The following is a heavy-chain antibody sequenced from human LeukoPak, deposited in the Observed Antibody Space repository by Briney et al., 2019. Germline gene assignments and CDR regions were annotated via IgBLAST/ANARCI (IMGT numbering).Heavy chain of an antibody. CDR3: AKDRSSSWAFDY. J-gene: IGHJ4*02. V-gene: IGHV3-30*18. CDR2: ISYDGSKK. D-gene: IGHD6-13*01. Sequence: GRSLRLSCAASGFTFSSNGMHWVRKAPGKGLEWVAVISYDGSKKYYADSVKGRFTVSRDDSKNTLYLQMDSLRAEDTAVYYCAKDRSSSWAFDYWGQGTLVTVSS. CDR1: GFTFSSNG.